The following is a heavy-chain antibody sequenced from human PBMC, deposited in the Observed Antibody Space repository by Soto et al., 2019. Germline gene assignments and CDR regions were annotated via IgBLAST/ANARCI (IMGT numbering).Heavy chain of an antibody. Sequence: EVQLLESGGGLVQPGESLRLSCAASGFTFSSYAMSWVRQAPGKGLEWVSTISGSGGSTHYADSVKGQFTISTDNSKNMLYLQVNSLRAEDAAVYYCAKSIVAVAGPVDYWGQGTLVTVSS. CDR2: ISGSGGST. CDR3: AKSIVAVAGPVDY. CDR1: GFTFSSYA. J-gene: IGHJ4*02. V-gene: IGHV3-23*01. D-gene: IGHD6-19*01.